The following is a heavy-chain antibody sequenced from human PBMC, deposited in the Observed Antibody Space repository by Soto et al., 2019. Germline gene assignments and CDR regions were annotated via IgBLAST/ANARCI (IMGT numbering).Heavy chain of an antibody. V-gene: IGHV4-59*01. CDR2: IYYSGST. D-gene: IGHD3-9*01. CDR1: GGSISSYY. Sequence: SETLSLTCTVSGGSISSYYWSWIRQPPGKGLEWIGYIYYSGSTNYNPSLKSRVTISVDTSKNQFSLKLSSVTAADTAVYYCARRRTYYDILTGYQGYYFDYWGQGTLVTVSS. J-gene: IGHJ4*02. CDR3: ARRRTYYDILTGYQGYYFDY.